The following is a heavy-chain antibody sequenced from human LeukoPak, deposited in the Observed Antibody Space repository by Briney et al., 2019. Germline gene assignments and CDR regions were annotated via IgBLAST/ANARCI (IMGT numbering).Heavy chain of an antibody. V-gene: IGHV1-18*01. J-gene: IGHJ4*02. CDR2: ISAYNGNT. D-gene: IGHD5-24*01. CDR3: ARAGRKDGDRRWLQLPFDY. CDR1: GYTFTSYG. Sequence: RASVKVSCKASGYTFTSYGISWVRQAPGQGLEWMGWISAYNGNTNYAQKLQGRVTMTTDTSTSTAYMELRSLRSDDTAVYYCARAGRKDGDRRWLQLPFDYWGQGTLVTVSS.